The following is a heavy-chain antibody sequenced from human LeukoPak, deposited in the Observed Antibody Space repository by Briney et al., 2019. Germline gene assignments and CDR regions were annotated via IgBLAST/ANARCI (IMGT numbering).Heavy chain of an antibody. CDR2: VNSNGNTT. CDR3: ARGGGNSYAPVDY. J-gene: IGHJ4*02. Sequence: GGSLRLSCAASGFTFSTYWMHWARQVPGKGLVWVSRVNSNGNTTPYADSVKGRFTISRDNAKNTLFLQMNSLRAEDTAVYYCARGGGNSYAPVDYWGQGTLVTVSS. D-gene: IGHD5-18*01. CDR1: GFTFSTYW. V-gene: IGHV3-74*01.